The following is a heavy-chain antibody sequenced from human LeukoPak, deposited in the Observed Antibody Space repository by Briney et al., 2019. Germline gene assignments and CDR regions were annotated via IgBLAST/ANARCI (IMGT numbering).Heavy chain of an antibody. J-gene: IGHJ4*02. V-gene: IGHV4-61*02. CDR3: ARELYYDSSGYYFSFDY. D-gene: IGHD3-22*01. CDR2: IYTSGST. Sequence: SQTLSLTCTVSGGSISSGSYYWSWIRQPAGRGLEWIGRIYTSGSTNYNPSLKSRVTISVDTSKNQFSLKLSSVTAADTAVYYCARELYYDSSGYYFSFDYWGQGTLVTVSS. CDR1: GGSISSGSYY.